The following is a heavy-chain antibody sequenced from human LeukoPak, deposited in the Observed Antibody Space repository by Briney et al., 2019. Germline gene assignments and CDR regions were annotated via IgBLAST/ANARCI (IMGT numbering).Heavy chain of an antibody. CDR3: AKSPGRDMVTGY. D-gene: IGHD5-18*01. V-gene: IGHV3-23*01. J-gene: IGHJ4*02. CDR2: ISGSGGST. Sequence: GGSLRLSCAASGFTFSSYAMSWVRQAPGKGLEWVAAISGSGGSTYYADSVKGRFTISRDNSKNTLYLQMNSLRAEDTAVYYCAKSPGRDMVTGYWGQGTLVTVSS. CDR1: GFTFSSYA.